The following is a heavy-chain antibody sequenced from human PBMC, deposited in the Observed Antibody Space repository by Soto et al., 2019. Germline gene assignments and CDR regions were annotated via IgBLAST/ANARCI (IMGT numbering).Heavy chain of an antibody. CDR1: GFTVSSNY. CDR2: IYSGGST. D-gene: IGHD3-3*01. CDR3: ARAFDDFWSGYPLNY. Sequence: EVQLVESGGGLVQPGGSLRLSCAASGFTVSSNYMSWVRQAPGKGLEWVSVIYSGGSTYYADSVKGRFTISRDNSKNTLYLQMNSLRAEDTAVYYCARAFDDFWSGYPLNYWGQGTLVTVSS. J-gene: IGHJ4*02. V-gene: IGHV3-66*01.